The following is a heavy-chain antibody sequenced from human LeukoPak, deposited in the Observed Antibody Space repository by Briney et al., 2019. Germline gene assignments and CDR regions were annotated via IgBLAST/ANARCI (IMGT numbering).Heavy chain of an antibody. D-gene: IGHD2-2*01. J-gene: IGHJ6*02. CDR1: GFTFSSYT. V-gene: IGHV3-21*01. Sequence: GGSLTLSCAASGFTFSSYTMNWVRQAPGKGLECVSSISSSSSHIYYTDSVKGRFTISRDNAKNSLYLQMNSLRAENTAVYYCAAMMGMDVWGQGTTVTVSS. CDR3: AAMMGMDV. CDR2: ISSSSSHI.